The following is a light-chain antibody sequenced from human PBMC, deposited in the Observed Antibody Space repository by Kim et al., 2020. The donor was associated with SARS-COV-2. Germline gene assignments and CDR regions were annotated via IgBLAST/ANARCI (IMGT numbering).Light chain of an antibody. CDR3: TSYTDTDLFV. CDR2: EVI. V-gene: IGLV2-8*01. J-gene: IGLJ1*01. Sequence: QSALTQPPSASGSPGQSVTISCTGTSSDVGRYNHVSWYQQHPGKAPKLMIYEVIKRPSGVPDRFSGSKSGNTASLTVSGLQAEDEADYYCTSYTDTDLFVFGTGTKVTVL. CDR1: SSDVGRYNH.